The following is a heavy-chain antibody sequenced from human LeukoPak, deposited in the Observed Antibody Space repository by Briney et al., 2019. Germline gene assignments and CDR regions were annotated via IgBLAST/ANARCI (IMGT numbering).Heavy chain of an antibody. J-gene: IGHJ5*02. CDR2: ISAYNGNT. D-gene: IGHD3-16*02. Sequence: ASVKVSCKASGYTFTSYGISWVRQAPGQGLEWMGWISAYNGNTNYAQKLQGRVTMTTDTSMSTAYMELRSLRSDDTAVYYCARDTVWDYVWGSYRSSWFDPWGQGTLVTVSS. CDR1: GYTFTSYG. V-gene: IGHV1-18*01. CDR3: ARDTVWDYVWGSYRSSWFDP.